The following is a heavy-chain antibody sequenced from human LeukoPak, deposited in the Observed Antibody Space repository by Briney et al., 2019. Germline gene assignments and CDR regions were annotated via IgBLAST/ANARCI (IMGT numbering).Heavy chain of an antibody. J-gene: IGHJ3*02. CDR3: AKGELLLDDAFDI. CDR2: ISASGGST. CDR1: GFTFSSNA. D-gene: IGHD3-10*01. V-gene: IGHV3-23*01. Sequence: GGSLRLSCAASGFTFSSNAMSWVRQAPGKGPEWLSGISASGGSTYYADSVKGRFTISRDNSKNTLYLQMNSLRAEDTAVYYCAKGELLLDDAFDIWGQGTMVTVSS.